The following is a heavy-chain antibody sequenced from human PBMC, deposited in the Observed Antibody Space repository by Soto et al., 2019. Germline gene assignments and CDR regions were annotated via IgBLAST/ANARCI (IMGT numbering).Heavy chain of an antibody. J-gene: IGHJ6*02. V-gene: IGHV4-4*02. CDR2: IYHSGST. CDR1: GGSISSSNW. Sequence: QVQLQESGPGLVKPSGTLSLTCAVSGGSISSSNWWCWVRQPPGKGLAWIGEIYHSGSTNYNPSLKGRVTISGDKSKNQFSLKLSSVTAADTAVYYCARVPYDYYYYGMDVWGQGTTVTVSS. CDR3: ARVPYDYYYYGMDV.